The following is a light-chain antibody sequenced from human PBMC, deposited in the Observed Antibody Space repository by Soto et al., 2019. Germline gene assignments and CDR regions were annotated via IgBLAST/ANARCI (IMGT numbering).Light chain of an antibody. Sequence: QSALTQPASVSGSPGQSITISCTGTSSDVGGYNYVSWYQQHPGKAPKLMIYDVSNRPSGVSNRFSGSKSGNTASLTISGLQAEDEADYYCSSYTSSSTRIYVFGPGTKVTVL. V-gene: IGLV2-14*01. CDR1: SSDVGGYNY. CDR3: SSYTSSSTRIYV. J-gene: IGLJ1*01. CDR2: DVS.